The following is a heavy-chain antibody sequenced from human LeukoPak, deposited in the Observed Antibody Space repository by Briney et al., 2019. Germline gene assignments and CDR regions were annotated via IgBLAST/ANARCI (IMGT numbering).Heavy chain of an antibody. CDR2: ITGSGSSS. D-gene: IGHD6-13*01. V-gene: IGHV3-23*01. J-gene: IGHJ4*02. CDR1: GFTFTSHA. CDR3: AKVKAVPGNSTWYGLFDY. Sequence: GGSLSLSCAASGFTFTSHAMNWVRQAPGKGREWVSSITGSGSSSHYADSVKGRFTISRDNSKNTLYLQMNSLRAEETAVYYCAKVKAVPGNSTWYGLFDYWGQGTLVTVSA.